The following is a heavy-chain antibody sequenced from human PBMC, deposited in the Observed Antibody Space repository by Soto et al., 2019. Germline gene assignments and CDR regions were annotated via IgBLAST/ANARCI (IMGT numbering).Heavy chain of an antibody. CDR2: ISGSGGST. V-gene: IGHV3-23*01. Sequence: PGGSLRLSCAASGFTFSSYAMSWVRQAPGKGLEWVSAISGSGGSTYYADSVKGRFTISRDNSKNTLYLQMNSLRAEDTAVYYCAKSELLWFGELSNFDYWGQGTLVTVSS. CDR3: AKSELLWFGELSNFDY. D-gene: IGHD3-10*01. J-gene: IGHJ4*02. CDR1: GFTFSSYA.